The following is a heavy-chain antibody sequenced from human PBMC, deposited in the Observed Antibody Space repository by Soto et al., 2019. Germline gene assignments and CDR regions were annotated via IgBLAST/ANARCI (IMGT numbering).Heavy chain of an antibody. CDR3: ARDPPGGFWSGYYTSYYYGMDV. CDR1: GGSISSGDYY. J-gene: IGHJ6*02. D-gene: IGHD3-3*01. V-gene: IGHV4-30-4*01. Sequence: SETLSLTCTVSGGSISSGDYYWSWIRQPPGKGLEWIGYIYNSGSTYYNPSLKSRVTISVDTSKNQFSLKLSSVTAADTAVYYCARDPPGGFWSGYYTSYYYGMDVWGQGTTVTVSS. CDR2: IYNSGST.